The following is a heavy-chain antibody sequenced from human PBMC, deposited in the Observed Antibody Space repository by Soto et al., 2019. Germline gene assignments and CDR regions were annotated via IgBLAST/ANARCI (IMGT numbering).Heavy chain of an antibody. CDR1: GFTFSSYG. Sequence: GSLRLSCAASGFTFSSYGMPWVRQAPGKGLEWVAVISYDGSNKYYADSVKGRFTISRDNSKNTLYLQMNSLRAEDTAVYYCARSRGPYGEYASAYRGQGTLVTVSS. CDR3: ARSRGPYGEYASAY. D-gene: IGHD4-17*01. CDR2: ISYDGSNK. V-gene: IGHV3-30*03. J-gene: IGHJ4*02.